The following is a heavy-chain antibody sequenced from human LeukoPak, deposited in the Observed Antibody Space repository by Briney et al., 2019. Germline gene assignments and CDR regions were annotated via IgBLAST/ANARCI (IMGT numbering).Heavy chain of an antibody. J-gene: IGHJ4*02. D-gene: IGHD3-3*01. V-gene: IGHV3-30*02. CDR2: IRSDGSIK. Sequence: GGSLRLSCAASGFTFSNYGMHWVRQAPGKGLEWVAFIRSDGSIKYYADSVKGRFTISRDTSKNTLYLQMNSLRAEDTAVYYCAKDEIFGSSWTFDYWGQGTLVTVSS. CDR1: GFTFSNYG. CDR3: AKDEIFGSSWTFDY.